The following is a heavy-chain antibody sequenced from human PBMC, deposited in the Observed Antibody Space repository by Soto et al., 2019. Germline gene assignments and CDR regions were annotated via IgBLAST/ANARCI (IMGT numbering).Heavy chain of an antibody. CDR2: IKSKTDGGTT. Sequence: EVQLVESGGGLVKPGGSLRLSCAASGFTFSNAWMSWVRQAPGKGLEWVGRIKSKTDGGTTDYAAPVKGRFTISRDDSKNTLYLQMNSQKTEDTAVYYCTTDLATVTTPFYWGQGTLVTVSS. D-gene: IGHD4-17*01. CDR1: GFTFSNAW. V-gene: IGHV3-15*01. CDR3: TTDLATVTTPFY. J-gene: IGHJ4*02.